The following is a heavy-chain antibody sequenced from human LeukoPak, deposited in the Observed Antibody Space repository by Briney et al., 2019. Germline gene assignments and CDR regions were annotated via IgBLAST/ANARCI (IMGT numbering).Heavy chain of an antibody. V-gene: IGHV3-74*01. CDR2: INCGGGGA. CDR3: ARDVPHNWFDT. J-gene: IGHJ5*02. Sequence: PGGSLTLSCAASRITFDNNWMLWLPPGPGKGLVCITRINCGGGGAIYADSVKGRFTVSRDNAKNTLYLQMNSLRAEDTAVYYCARDVPHNWFDTWGQGTLVTVSS. CDR1: RITFDNNW.